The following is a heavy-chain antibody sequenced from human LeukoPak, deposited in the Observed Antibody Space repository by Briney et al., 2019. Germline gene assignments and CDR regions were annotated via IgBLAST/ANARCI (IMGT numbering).Heavy chain of an antibody. V-gene: IGHV4-59*01. J-gene: IGHJ4*02. CDR1: GGSISSYY. CDR3: ARASDSSGYYLIDY. D-gene: IGHD3-22*01. CDR2: IYYSGST. Sequence: PSETLSLTCTVSGGSISSYYWSWIRQPPGEGLEWIGHIYYSGSTNYNPSLKSRVTISVDTSKNQFSLKLSSVTAADTAVYYCARASDSSGYYLIDYWGQGTLVTVSS.